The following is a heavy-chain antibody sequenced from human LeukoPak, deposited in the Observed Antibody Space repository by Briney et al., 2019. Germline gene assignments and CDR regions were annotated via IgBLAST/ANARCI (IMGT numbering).Heavy chain of an antibody. Sequence: GGSLRLSCAASGFTFSSYSMNWVRQAPGKGLEWVSYISRSSRTTYYADPVKGRFTISRDNAKNSLYLQMNSLRDKDTAVYYCARDYDILTGYSRFDPWGQGTLVTVSS. CDR3: ARDYDILTGYSRFDP. D-gene: IGHD3-9*01. V-gene: IGHV3-48*02. CDR1: GFTFSSYS. CDR2: ISRSSRTT. J-gene: IGHJ5*02.